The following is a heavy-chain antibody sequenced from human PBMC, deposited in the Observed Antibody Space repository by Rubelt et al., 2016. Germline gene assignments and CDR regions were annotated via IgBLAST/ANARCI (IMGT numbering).Heavy chain of an antibody. CDR1: GGSISSSSYY. J-gene: IGHJ5*02. D-gene: IGHD6-13*01. Sequence: QLQLQESGPGLVKPSETLSLTCTVSGGSISSSSYYWGWIRQPPGKGLEWIGSIYHSGSTYYNPSLKCRVTISVDTSKNQFSLKLSSVTAADTAVYYCARDSSSWYTSDWFDPWGQGTLVTVSS. V-gene: IGHV4-39*07. CDR3: ARDSSSWYTSDWFDP. CDR2: IYHSGST.